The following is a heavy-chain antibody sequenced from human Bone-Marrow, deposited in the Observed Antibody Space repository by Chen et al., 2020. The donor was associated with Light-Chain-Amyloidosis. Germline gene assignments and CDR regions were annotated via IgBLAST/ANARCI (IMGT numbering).Heavy chain of an antibody. CDR3: ARRRDGYNFDY. CDR1: GYTFPTYW. Sequence: EVQLEQSGPEVKKPGESMKICGKGSGYTFPTYWIGWVRQMPGKGLEWMGVIYPDDSEARYSTSFEGQVTISADKSITTAYLQWRSLKASDTGMYYCARRRDGYNFDYWGQGTLVTVSS. J-gene: IGHJ4*02. D-gene: IGHD5-12*01. CDR2: IYPDDSEA. V-gene: IGHV5-51*01.